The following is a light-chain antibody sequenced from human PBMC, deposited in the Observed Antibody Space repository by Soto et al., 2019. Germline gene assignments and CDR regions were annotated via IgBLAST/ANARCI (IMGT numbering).Light chain of an antibody. CDR3: QQYGSSLIT. CDR2: GAS. Sequence: EIVLTQSPGTLSLSPWERATLSCRASQIVRSSYLAWYQQKPGQAPRPLIYGASTRATGIPDRFSGSGSGTDFTLTISRLEPEDFAVYYCQQYGSSLITFGQGTRLEIK. J-gene: IGKJ5*01. V-gene: IGKV3-20*01. CDR1: QIVRSSY.